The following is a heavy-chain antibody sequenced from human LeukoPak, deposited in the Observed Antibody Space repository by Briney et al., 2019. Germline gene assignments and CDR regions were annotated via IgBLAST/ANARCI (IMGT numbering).Heavy chain of an antibody. Sequence: PSETLSLTCAVYGGSFSGYYWSWIRQPPGKGQEWIGEINHSGSTNYNPSLKSRVTISVDTSKNQFSLKLSSVTAADTAVYYCAIGLLPYYYDSSGYNVYFDYWGQGTLVTVSS. CDR3: AIGLLPYYYDSSGYNVYFDY. CDR2: INHSGST. CDR1: GGSFSGYY. D-gene: IGHD3-22*01. V-gene: IGHV4-34*01. J-gene: IGHJ4*02.